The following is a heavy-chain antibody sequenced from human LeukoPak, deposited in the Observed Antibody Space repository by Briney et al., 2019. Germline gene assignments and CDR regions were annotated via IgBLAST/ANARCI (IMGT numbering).Heavy chain of an antibody. V-gene: IGHV3-48*01. Sequence: GGSVRLSCAASGFTFSSYSMNWVRQAPGKGLEWVSFISGRSSNIYYADSVKGRFTISRDNPKNSVYLQMNSLRAEDTAVYYCARDVLAATGPFWGQGTLVTVSS. CDR2: ISGRSSNI. CDR1: GFTFSSYS. CDR3: ARDVLAATGPF. J-gene: IGHJ4*02. D-gene: IGHD6-13*01.